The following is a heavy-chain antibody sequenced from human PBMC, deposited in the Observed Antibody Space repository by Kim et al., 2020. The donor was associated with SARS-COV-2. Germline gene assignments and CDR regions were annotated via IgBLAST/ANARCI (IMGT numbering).Heavy chain of an antibody. Sequence: GGSLRLSCAASGFTFSSYEMNWVRQAPGKGLEWVSYISSSGSTIYYADSVKGRFTISRDNAQNSLYLQMNSLRAEDMAVYYCARDPYSSSYNYYGMDAWGQGSTVTVSS. CDR1: GFTFSSYE. D-gene: IGHD6-13*01. J-gene: IGHJ6*02. V-gene: IGHV3-48*03. CDR3: ARDPYSSSYNYYGMDA. CDR2: ISSSGSTI.